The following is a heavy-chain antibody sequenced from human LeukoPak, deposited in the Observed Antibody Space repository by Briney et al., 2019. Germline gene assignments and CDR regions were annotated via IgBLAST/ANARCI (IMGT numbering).Heavy chain of an antibody. D-gene: IGHD1-26*01. CDR2: ISGSSTYI. Sequence: PGGSLRLSCAASGFTFSSYNMNSVRQAPGKGLEWVSSISGSSTYIYYADSVRGRFTISRDNAKNSLFLHMNSLRAEDTAVYYCAREVGATDDYWGQGTLVTVSS. J-gene: IGHJ4*02. CDR3: AREVGATDDY. V-gene: IGHV3-21*01. CDR1: GFTFSSYN.